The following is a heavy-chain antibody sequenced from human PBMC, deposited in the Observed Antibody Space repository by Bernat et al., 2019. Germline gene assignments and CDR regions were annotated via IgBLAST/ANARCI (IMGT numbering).Heavy chain of an antibody. CDR1: GFTFSRYD. J-gene: IGHJ4*02. V-gene: IGHV3-33*06. Sequence: QVQLVESGGGVVQPGRSLRLSCAASGFTFSRYDMHWVRQAPGKGLEWVAFTWCDGGTKYYADSVKGRFTISRDNSKNTLYLQMNSLRAEDTAVYYFVKELYSNYQEYYFDYLGQGTLGTLSS. CDR2: TWCDGGTK. CDR3: VKELYSNYQEYYFDY. D-gene: IGHD4-11*01.